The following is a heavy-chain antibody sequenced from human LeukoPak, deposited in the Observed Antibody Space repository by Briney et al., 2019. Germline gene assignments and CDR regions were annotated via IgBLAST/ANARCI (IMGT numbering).Heavy chain of an antibody. CDR2: ISGSGGST. J-gene: IGHJ4*02. Sequence: GGSLRLSCAASGFTFSSYAMSWVRQAPGKGLEWVSAISGSGGSTYYADSVKGRFTISRDNAKTALYLQKNSLRAEETPVYSCAKVRVGSTLYFDYWGQGTLVTVSS. D-gene: IGHD1-26*01. V-gene: IGHV3-23*01. CDR3: AKVRVGSTLYFDY. CDR1: GFTFSSYA.